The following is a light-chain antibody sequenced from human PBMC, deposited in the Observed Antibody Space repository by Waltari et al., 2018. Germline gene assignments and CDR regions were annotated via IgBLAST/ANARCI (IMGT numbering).Light chain of an antibody. Sequence: QSALPQPASVSGSPGHSITIPSTGTSSDVGGYNYVPWHQQHPGKAPKLMIYDVTNRPSGVSNRFSGSKSGNTASLTISGLQAEDEADYYCSSYTSSSTFNWVFGGGTKLTVL. J-gene: IGLJ3*02. CDR2: DVT. V-gene: IGLV2-14*01. CDR3: SSYTSSSTFNWV. CDR1: SSDVGGYNY.